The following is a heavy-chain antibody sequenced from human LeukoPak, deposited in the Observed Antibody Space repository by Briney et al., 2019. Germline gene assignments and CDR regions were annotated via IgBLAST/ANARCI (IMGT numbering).Heavy chain of an antibody. CDR1: GFTFSSYA. CDR3: AKDRGYTYYFDY. D-gene: IGHD2-2*02. V-gene: IGHV3-23*01. Sequence: AGGSLRLSGAASGFTFSSYAMSWVRQAPGKGLEWVSAISGSGGSTYYADSVKGRFTISRDNSKNTLYLQMNSLRAEDTAVYYCAKDRGYTYYFDYWGQGTLVTVSS. CDR2: ISGSGGST. J-gene: IGHJ4*02.